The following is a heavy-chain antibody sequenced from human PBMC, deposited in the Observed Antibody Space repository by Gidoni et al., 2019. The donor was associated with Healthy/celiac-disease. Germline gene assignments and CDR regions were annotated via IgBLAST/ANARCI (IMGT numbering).Heavy chain of an antibody. CDR3: AREVVVAAPNWFDP. Sequence: QVQLVESGGGVVQPGRSLRLSCAASGFTFSSYGRHWVRQAPGKGLEWVAVIWYDGSNKYYADSVKGRFTISRDNSKNTLYLQMNSLRAEDTAVYYCAREVVVAAPNWFDPWGQGTLVTVSS. CDR2: IWYDGSNK. D-gene: IGHD2-15*01. J-gene: IGHJ5*02. V-gene: IGHV3-33*01. CDR1: GFTFSSYG.